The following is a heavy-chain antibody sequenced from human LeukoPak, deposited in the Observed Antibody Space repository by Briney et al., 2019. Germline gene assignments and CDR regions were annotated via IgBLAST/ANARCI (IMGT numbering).Heavy chain of an antibody. CDR1: GYTFTGYY. V-gene: IGHV1-2*02. D-gene: IGHD5-18*01. J-gene: IGHJ4*02. CDR3: EREVIGGYSYGSDY. CDR2: INPHSGGT. Sequence: ASVKVSCKASGYTFTGYYMHWVRQAPGQGGVWVGWINPHSGGTNYAQKFQGRVNMTRDTSISTAYMELSSLRSDDTAVYYCEREVIGGYSYGSDYWGEKTLVTVPS.